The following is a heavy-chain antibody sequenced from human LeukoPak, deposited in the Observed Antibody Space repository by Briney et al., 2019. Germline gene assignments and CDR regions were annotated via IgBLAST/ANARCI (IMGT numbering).Heavy chain of an antibody. D-gene: IGHD5-24*01. V-gene: IGHV4-59*11. CDR2: IYYSGST. CDR3: ATSAEMATIGHWYFDL. J-gene: IGHJ2*01. Sequence: SETLSLTCTVSGGSISGHYWDWIRQAPGKGLEWIGYIYYSGSTNYNPSLKSRVTISVDTSKNQFSLKLSSVTAADTAVYYCATSAEMATIGHWYFDLWGRGTLVTVSS. CDR1: GGSISGHY.